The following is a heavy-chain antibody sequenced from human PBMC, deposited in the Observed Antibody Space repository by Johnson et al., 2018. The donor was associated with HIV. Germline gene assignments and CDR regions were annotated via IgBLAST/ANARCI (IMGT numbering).Heavy chain of an antibody. V-gene: IGHV3-53*01. CDR1: GFTVSSNY. CDR2: IYRGGST. Sequence: MLLVESGGGLIQPGGSLRLSCAASGFTVSSNYMSWVRQAPGKGLEWVSVIYRGGSTYYADSVKGRFTISRDNSKNTLYLQMNSLRAEDTAVYYCAREDGDSSSWAGAFDIWGQGTMVTVSS. CDR3: AREDGDSSSWAGAFDI. J-gene: IGHJ3*02. D-gene: IGHD6-13*01.